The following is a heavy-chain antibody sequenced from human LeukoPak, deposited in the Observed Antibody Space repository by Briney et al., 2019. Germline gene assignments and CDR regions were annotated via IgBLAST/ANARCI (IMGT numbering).Heavy chain of an antibody. CDR3: AKDLVVVTARDHPYYGMDV. J-gene: IGHJ6*02. V-gene: IGHV3-30*18. Sequence: GGSLRLSCAASGFTFSSYGMHWVRQAPGKGLEWVAVISYDGSNKYYADSVKGRFTISRDNSKNTLYLQMNSLRAEDTAVYYCAKDLVVVTARDHPYYGMDVWGQGTTVTVSS. CDR1: GFTFSSYG. D-gene: IGHD2-21*02. CDR2: ISYDGSNK.